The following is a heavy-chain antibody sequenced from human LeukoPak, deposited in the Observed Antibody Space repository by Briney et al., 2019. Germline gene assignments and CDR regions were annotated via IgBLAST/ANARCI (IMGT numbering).Heavy chain of an antibody. CDR1: GFTFSSYA. V-gene: IGHV3-30*04. CDR3: ARDGNYYGSGSYQNWFDP. CDR2: ISYDGSNK. D-gene: IGHD3-10*01. Sequence: GRSLRLSCAASGFTFSSYAMHWVRQAPGKGLEWVAVISYDGSNKHYADSVKGRFTISRDNSKNTLYLQMNSLRAEDTAVYYCARDGNYYGSGSYQNWFDPWGQGTLVTVSS. J-gene: IGHJ5*02.